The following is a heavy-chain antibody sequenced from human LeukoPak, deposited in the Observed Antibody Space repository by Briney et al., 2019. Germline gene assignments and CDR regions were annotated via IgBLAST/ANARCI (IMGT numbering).Heavy chain of an antibody. D-gene: IGHD6-13*01. J-gene: IGHJ4*02. CDR3: ARGAAGYSSSWYVY. CDR2: ITPSGST. Sequence: PETLSDTRAVYGGSFSGYYWSWIRQPPGKGLEWIGEITPSGSTNYNPSLKSRVTISVDTSKNQFSLKLSSVTAADTAVYYCARGAAGYSSSWYVYWGEGTLVTVSS. V-gene: IGHV4-34*01. CDR1: GGSFSGYY.